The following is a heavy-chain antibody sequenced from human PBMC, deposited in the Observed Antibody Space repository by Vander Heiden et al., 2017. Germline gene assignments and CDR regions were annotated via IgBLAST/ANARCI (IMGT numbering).Heavy chain of an antibody. J-gene: IGHJ4*02. CDR2: ISYDGSNK. CDR1: GFTLSSYA. V-gene: IGHV3-30-3*01. Sequence: QVQLVESGGGVVQPGRSLRLSCAASGFTLSSYAMHWVRQAQGKGLELVAVISYDGSNKYYADSVKCRFTISRDNSKNTLYLQMNSLRAEDTAVYYCARADKEHIVVVTAIVSPLDYWGQGTLVTVSS. D-gene: IGHD2-21*02. CDR3: ARADKEHIVVVTAIVSPLDY.